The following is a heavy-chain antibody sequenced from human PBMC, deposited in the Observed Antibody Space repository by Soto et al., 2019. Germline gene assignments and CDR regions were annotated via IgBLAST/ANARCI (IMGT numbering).Heavy chain of an antibody. V-gene: IGHV4-30-4*01. CDR3: ASRHSSPHFDY. Sequence: PSETLSLTCTVSGGSISSGDYYWSWIRQPPGKGLEWIGSIYYSGSTYYNPSLKSRVTISVDTSKNQFSLKLNSVTAADTAVYYCASRHSSPHFDYWGQGTLVTVSS. J-gene: IGHJ4*02. CDR2: IYYSGST. D-gene: IGHD6-13*01. CDR1: GGSISSGDYY.